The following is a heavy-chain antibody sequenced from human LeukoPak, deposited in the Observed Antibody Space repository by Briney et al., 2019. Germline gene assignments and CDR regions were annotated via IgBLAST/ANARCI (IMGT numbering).Heavy chain of an antibody. CDR1: GYTFTGYY. V-gene: IGHV1-2*02. D-gene: IGHD5-18*01. CDR3: ATPSSRGYSYGYEYYFDY. Sequence: ASVKVSCKASGYTFTGYYMHWVRQAPGQGLEWMGWINPNSGGTNYAQKFQGRVTMTRETSISTAYMELSRLRSDDTAVYYCATPSSRGYSYGYEYYFDYWGQGTLVTVSS. J-gene: IGHJ4*02. CDR2: INPNSGGT.